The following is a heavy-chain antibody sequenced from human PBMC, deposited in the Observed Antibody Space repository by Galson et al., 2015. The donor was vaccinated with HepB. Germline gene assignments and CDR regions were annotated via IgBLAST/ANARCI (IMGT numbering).Heavy chain of an antibody. V-gene: IGHV2-5*02. CDR3: AHRRRAAAATVFDY. J-gene: IGHJ4*02. CDR2: IYLDDDK. Sequence: PALVKPTQTLTLTCTFSGFSLSTSGEGVGWIRQPPGKALEWLALIYLDDDKRSSPSLRSRLTITKDTSRKHVALTITNMDPVDTATYYCAHRRRAAAATVFDYWGQGALVTVSS. CDR1: GFSLSTSGEG. D-gene: IGHD6-13*01.